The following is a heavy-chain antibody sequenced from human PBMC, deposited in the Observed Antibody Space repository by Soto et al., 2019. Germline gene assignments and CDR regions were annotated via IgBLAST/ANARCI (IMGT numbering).Heavy chain of an antibody. CDR1: GFTFSPYA. Sequence: GGSLRLSCAASGFTFSPYAMNWVRQAPGKGLEWVSYITSSGNTRYYADSVKGRFTISRDNAKNLLFLQMNSLRDDDTAVYYCARDADGNCDYWGQGTLVTVSS. CDR2: ITSSGNTR. CDR3: ARDADGNCDY. J-gene: IGHJ4*02. V-gene: IGHV3-48*02.